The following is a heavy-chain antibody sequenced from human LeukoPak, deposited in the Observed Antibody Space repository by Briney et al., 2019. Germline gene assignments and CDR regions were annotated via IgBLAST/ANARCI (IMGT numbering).Heavy chain of an antibody. Sequence: PGRSLRLSCAASGFTFNSFGMHWVRQAPGKGLEWVAVISYDGSNKYYADSVKGRFTISRDNSKNTLYLQTNSLRAEDTAVYYCAKGGAGLSWRDFGYWGQGTLVTVSS. CDR3: AKGGAGLSWRDFGY. V-gene: IGHV3-30*18. CDR1: GFTFNSFG. CDR2: ISYDGSNK. J-gene: IGHJ4*02. D-gene: IGHD3-3*01.